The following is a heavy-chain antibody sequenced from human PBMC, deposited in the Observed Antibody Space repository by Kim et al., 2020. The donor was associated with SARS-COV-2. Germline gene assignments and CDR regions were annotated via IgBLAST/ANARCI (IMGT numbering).Heavy chain of an antibody. J-gene: IGHJ3*02. V-gene: IGHV4-30-2*05. Sequence: GRTYCHPTLKSRITIATDTSKNHVSLTLTSVTHADTAVYYCATAAGDAFDIWGQGTMVTVSS. D-gene: IGHD6-13*01. CDR2: GRT. CDR3: ATAAGDAFDI.